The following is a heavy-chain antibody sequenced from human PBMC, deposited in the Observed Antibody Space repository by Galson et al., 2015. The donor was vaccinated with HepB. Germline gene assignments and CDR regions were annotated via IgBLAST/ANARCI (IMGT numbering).Heavy chain of an antibody. Sequence: SLRLSCAASGFTFSSYGMHWVRQAPGKGLEWVAVISYDGSNKYYADSVKGRFTISRDNSKNTLYLQMNSLRAEDTAVYYCAKVYDSTSDDAFDIWGQGTMVTVSS. V-gene: IGHV3-30*18. J-gene: IGHJ3*02. CDR3: AKVYDSTSDDAFDI. D-gene: IGHD3-22*01. CDR1: GFTFSSYG. CDR2: ISYDGSNK.